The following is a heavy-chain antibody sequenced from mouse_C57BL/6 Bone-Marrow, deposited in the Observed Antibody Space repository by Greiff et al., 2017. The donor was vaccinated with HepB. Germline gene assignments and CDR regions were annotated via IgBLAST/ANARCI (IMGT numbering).Heavy chain of an antibody. D-gene: IGHD3-2*02. V-gene: IGHV1-76*01. CDR2: IYPGSGNT. J-gene: IGHJ3*01. CDR3: ARSRDSSGYPAWFAY. Sequence: VQLQESGAELVRPGASVKLSCKASGYTFTDYYINWVKQRPGQGLEWIARIYPGSGNTYYNEKFKGKATLTAEKSSSTAYMQLSSLTSEDSAVSFCARSRDSSGYPAWFAYWGQGTLVTVSA. CDR1: GYTFTDYY.